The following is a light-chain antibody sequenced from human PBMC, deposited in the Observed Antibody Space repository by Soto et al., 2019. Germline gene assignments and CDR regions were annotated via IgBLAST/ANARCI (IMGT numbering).Light chain of an antibody. Sequence: EIVMTQSPATLSVSPGERATLSCRASQSVSSNLAWYQQKPGQAPRLLIYGASTRATGIPARFSGSGSGTEFTLTISILQSEDFAVYYCQQYHNWPWTFGQGTKV. CDR1: QSVSSN. V-gene: IGKV3-15*01. CDR2: GAS. J-gene: IGKJ1*01. CDR3: QQYHNWPWT.